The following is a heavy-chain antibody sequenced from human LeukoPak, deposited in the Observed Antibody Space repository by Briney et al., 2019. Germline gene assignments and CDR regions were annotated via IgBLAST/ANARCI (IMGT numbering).Heavy chain of an antibody. CDR2: IYSSGST. J-gene: IGHJ4*02. CDR3: ARGGEAGLGD. Sequence: SETLSLTCTVSGASMSSYYWTWIRQPPGKGLEWIGYIYSSGSTNSNPSLKSRVTISVDTSKNQFSLNLSSVTAADTAVYYCARGGEAGLGDWGQGTLVTVSS. D-gene: IGHD4-17*01. V-gene: IGHV4-59*01. CDR1: GASMSSYY.